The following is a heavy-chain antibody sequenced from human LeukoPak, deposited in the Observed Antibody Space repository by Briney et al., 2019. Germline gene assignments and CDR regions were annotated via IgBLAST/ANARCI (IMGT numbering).Heavy chain of an antibody. D-gene: IGHD6-19*01. Sequence: GGSLRLSCAASGFTFNSYTFHWVRQAPGKGLEWVAVISFDTINAYYTDSVKGRFTVSRDNSKNTLYLQMNSLRAEDTAVYYCARILDSAWGELGYWGQGTLVTVSS. CDR3: ARILDSAWGELGY. CDR2: ISFDTINA. V-gene: IGHV3-30*04. CDR1: GFTFNSYT. J-gene: IGHJ4*02.